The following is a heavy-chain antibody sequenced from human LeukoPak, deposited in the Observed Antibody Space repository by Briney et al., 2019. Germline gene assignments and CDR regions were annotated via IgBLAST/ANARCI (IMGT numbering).Heavy chain of an antibody. CDR3: ARDFQSLRITGTSGY. D-gene: IGHD1-20*01. V-gene: IGHV1-69*01. Sequence: SVKVSCKASGGTFSSYAISWVRQAPGRGLEWMGGIIPIFGTANYAQKFQGRVTITADESTSTAYMELSSLRSEDTAVYYCARDFQSLRITGTSGYWGQGTLVTVSS. CDR1: GGTFSSYA. CDR2: IIPIFGTA. J-gene: IGHJ4*02.